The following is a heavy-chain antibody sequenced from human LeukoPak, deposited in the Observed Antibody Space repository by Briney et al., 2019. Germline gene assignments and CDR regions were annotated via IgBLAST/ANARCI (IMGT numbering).Heavy chain of an antibody. J-gene: IGHJ5*01. CDR1: GFTFSSYD. Sequence: GGSLRLSCAASGFTFSSYDMRWVRQAPGKGREWVSGISGRGGSTYYVASVKSLFTISRDHSNNTVNLQMHSLRAEDTAVYYCAKAANSGSSNWFDSWGQGTLVTVSS. CDR2: ISGRGGST. D-gene: IGHD5-12*01. CDR3: AKAANSGSSNWFDS. V-gene: IGHV3-23*01.